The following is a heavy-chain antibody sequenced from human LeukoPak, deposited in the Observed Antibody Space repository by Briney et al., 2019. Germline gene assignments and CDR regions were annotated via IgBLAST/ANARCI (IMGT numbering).Heavy chain of an antibody. CDR1: GYTFTSFD. D-gene: IGHD2-2*01. CDR3: ARGTRGGLDFDY. Sequence: GASVKVSCKASGYTFTSFDINWVRQATGQGLEWMGWMNPNSGNTGYAQKFQGRVTITRNTSISTAYMELSSLRSEDTAVYYCARGTRGGLDFDYWGQGTLVTVSS. J-gene: IGHJ4*02. V-gene: IGHV1-8*03. CDR2: MNPNSGNT.